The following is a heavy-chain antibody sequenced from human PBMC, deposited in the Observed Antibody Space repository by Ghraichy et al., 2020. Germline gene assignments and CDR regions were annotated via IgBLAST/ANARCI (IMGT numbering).Heavy chain of an antibody. V-gene: IGHV1-18*04. CDR1: GYSFTSYS. J-gene: IGHJ4*02. D-gene: IGHD4-23*01. Sequence: ASVKVSCKTSGYSFTSYSINWVRQAPGQGIEWMGWISGNNGNTKYAQKFQGRVTMTTDTSTSTAYMELRSLRSDDTAVYYCARVGPALRWGEGGDYWGQGTQVTVSS. CDR3: ARVGPALRWGEGGDY. CDR2: ISGNNGNT.